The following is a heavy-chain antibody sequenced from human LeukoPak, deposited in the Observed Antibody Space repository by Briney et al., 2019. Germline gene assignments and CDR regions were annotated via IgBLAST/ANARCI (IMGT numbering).Heavy chain of an antibody. V-gene: IGHV3-53*01. CDR3: AREVGATRGLDP. Sequence: PGGSLRLSCAASGFTVSSNYMSWVRQAPGKGLGWVSIFYSSGNTYYADSVKGRFTISRDTSKNTLYLQMNSLRAEDTAFYYCAREVGATRGLDPWGQGTLVTVSS. D-gene: IGHD1-26*01. CDR2: FYSSGNT. CDR1: GFTVSSNY. J-gene: IGHJ5*02.